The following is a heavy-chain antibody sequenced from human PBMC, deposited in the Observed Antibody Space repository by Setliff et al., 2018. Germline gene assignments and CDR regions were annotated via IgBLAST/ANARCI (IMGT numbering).Heavy chain of an antibody. CDR3: TTAPLAAASTC. CDR2: IKQDGSEK. D-gene: IGHD6-13*01. J-gene: IGHJ4*02. V-gene: IGHV3-7*01. Sequence: GGSLRLSCAASGFTFSRYWMSWVRQAPGKGLEWVANIKQDGSEKYYVDSVKGRFTISRDNAKKSVYLQMNSLRSEDTAVYYCTTAPLAAASTCWGQGTLVTVSS. CDR1: GFTFSRYW.